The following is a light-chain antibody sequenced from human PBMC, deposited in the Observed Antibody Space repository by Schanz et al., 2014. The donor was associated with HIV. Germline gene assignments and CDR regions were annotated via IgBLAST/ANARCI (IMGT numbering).Light chain of an antibody. Sequence: EIVLTQSPGTLSLSPGERGTLSCRASQSVSSSYLAWYQHKPGQAPRLLIYGASSRATGIPDRCSGSGSGTDFTLTISRLEPEDFAVYYCQQYGSSFGPGTKVDIK. J-gene: IGKJ3*01. V-gene: IGKV3-20*01. CDR3: QQYGSS. CDR1: QSVSSSY. CDR2: GAS.